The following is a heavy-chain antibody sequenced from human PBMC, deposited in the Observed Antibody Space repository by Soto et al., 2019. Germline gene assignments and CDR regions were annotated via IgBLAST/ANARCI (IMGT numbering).Heavy chain of an antibody. CDR3: ARPKYGETYFDS. D-gene: IGHD2-21*01. CDR2: INPYSGGT. V-gene: IGHV1-2*02. J-gene: IGHJ4*02. Sequence: ASVKVSCKASGYTFTDHYTHWLRQAPGQSLEWMGWINPYSGGTHFARKFQDRVTMARDTSVSTAYMELSSLKSDDTAVYYCARPKYGETYFDSWGQGTVVTVSS. CDR1: GYTFTDHY.